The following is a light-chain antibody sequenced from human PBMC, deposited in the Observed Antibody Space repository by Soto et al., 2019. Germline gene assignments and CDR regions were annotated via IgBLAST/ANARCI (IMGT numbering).Light chain of an antibody. CDR1: QSISSW. Sequence: DIQMTQSPSTLSASVGDRVTITCRASQSISSWLAWYQQKPGKAPKLLIYKASSLESGVPSRFSGSGSGTEFTLTIISLQPDDFATYYCQQYNSYSRTFGPGTKVVIK. CDR3: QQYNSYSRT. V-gene: IGKV1-5*03. J-gene: IGKJ3*01. CDR2: KAS.